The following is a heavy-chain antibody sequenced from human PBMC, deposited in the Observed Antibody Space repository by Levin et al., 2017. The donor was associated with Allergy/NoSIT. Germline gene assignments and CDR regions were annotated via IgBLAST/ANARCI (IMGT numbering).Heavy chain of an antibody. V-gene: IGHV3-23*01. J-gene: IGHJ4*02. Sequence: GGSLRLSCAASGFTFSNYAMGWVRQAPAKGLEWVSIITTRGGSTYYADSVKGRFTISRDDSKNTLYLQMNSLRVEDTAVYYCARVWRSGGMCHDYWGQGNLVTVSS. CDR3: ARVWRSGGMCHDY. CDR2: ITTRGGST. CDR1: GFTFSNYA. D-gene: IGHD2-15*01.